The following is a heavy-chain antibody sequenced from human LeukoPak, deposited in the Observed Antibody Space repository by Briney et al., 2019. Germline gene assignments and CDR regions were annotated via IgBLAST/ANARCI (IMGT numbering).Heavy chain of an antibody. J-gene: IGHJ4*02. CDR3: AKDRPNYGEFDY. D-gene: IGHD4-17*01. V-gene: IGHV3-23*01. Sequence: PGGSLRLSCAASGFTFSSYAMSWVRQAPWKGLAWFSAISGSGGSTYYADSVKGRFTISRDNSKNTLYLQMNSLRAEDTAVYYCAKDRPNYGEFDYWGQGTLVTVSS. CDR1: GFTFSSYA. CDR2: ISGSGGST.